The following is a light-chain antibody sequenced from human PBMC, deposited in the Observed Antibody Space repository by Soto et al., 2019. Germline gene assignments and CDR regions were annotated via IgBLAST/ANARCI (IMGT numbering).Light chain of an antibody. CDR3: CSYAVTFYV. V-gene: IGLV2-11*01. Sequence: QSVLTQPHLVSGSHGQSVTFSCSGTSTDVGGSNNVSWYQQHPGKAPKLMIYDGSERPSGVPDRFSGSKSGNTASLTISGLQAEDEADYYCCSYAVTFYVFGTGTKVTVL. J-gene: IGLJ1*01. CDR2: DGS. CDR1: STDVGGSNN.